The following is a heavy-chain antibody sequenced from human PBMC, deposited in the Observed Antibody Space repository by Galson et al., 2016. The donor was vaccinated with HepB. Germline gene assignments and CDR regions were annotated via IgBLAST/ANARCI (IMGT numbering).Heavy chain of an antibody. CDR3: TRVDLPAILDH. Sequence: SLRLSCAASGFTFSAYRMTWVRQAPGKGLEWVSYISGSSSSIYYADSVKGRFTISRDNAKDSLYLQMSSLRDEDTAVYYCTRVDLPAILDHWGQGTLVSVSS. CDR2: ISGSSSSI. CDR1: GFTFSAYR. V-gene: IGHV3-48*02. D-gene: IGHD2-21*02. J-gene: IGHJ4*02.